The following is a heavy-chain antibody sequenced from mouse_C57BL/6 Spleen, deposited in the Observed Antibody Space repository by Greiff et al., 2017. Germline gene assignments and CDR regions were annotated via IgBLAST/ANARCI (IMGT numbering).Heavy chain of an antibody. V-gene: IGHV1-50*01. CDR3: ARITVVARYFDV. D-gene: IGHD1-1*01. CDR2: IDPSDSYT. J-gene: IGHJ1*03. Sequence: VQLQQPGAELVKPGASVKLSCKASGYTFTSYWMQWVKQRPGQGLEWIGEIDPSDSYTNYNQKFKGKATLTVDTSSSTAYMQLSSLTSEDSAVYYCARITVVARYFDVWGTGTTVTVSS. CDR1: GYTFTSYW.